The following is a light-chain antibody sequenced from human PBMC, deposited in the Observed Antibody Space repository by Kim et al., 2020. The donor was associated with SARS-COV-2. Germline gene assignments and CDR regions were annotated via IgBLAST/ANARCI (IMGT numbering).Light chain of an antibody. V-gene: IGKV1-6*01. Sequence: AIQMTQSPSSLSASVEDRVTLTCRASQDIRNDLGWYQQKPGEAPKLLIFAASRLQSRVPSRFSGSGSGTDFILTISSLQPEDFATYYCLQNHNYPFTLGTGTKVDIK. CDR3: LQNHNYPFT. CDR2: AAS. J-gene: IGKJ3*01. CDR1: QDIRND.